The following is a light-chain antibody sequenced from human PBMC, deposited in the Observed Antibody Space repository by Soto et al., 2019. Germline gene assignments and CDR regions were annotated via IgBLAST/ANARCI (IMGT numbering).Light chain of an antibody. J-gene: IGKJ1*01. CDR3: QQYMSSVT. Sequence: EIVMTQSPGTLSVSPGERATLSCRASQSVSSNLAWYQQKPGQAPRLLIYGASTRATGIPDRFSGSGSGTDFTLIISRLEPEDFAVYYCQQYMSSVTFVQGTKVEIK. V-gene: IGKV3-15*01. CDR2: GAS. CDR1: QSVSSN.